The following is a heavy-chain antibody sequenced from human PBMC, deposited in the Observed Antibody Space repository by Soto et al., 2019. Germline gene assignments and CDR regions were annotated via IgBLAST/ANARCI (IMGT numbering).Heavy chain of an antibody. V-gene: IGHV4-30-2*01. D-gene: IGHD6-6*01. Sequence: QLQLQESGSGLVKPSQTLSLTCAVSGGSISSGGYSWSWIRQPPGKGLEWIGYIYHSGSTYYNPSLKSRVTISVDRSKNQFSLKLSSVTAADTAVYYCARLDSSSPPSRDGMDVWGQGTTVTVSS. CDR2: IYHSGST. CDR3: ARLDSSSPPSRDGMDV. CDR1: GGSISSGGYS. J-gene: IGHJ6*02.